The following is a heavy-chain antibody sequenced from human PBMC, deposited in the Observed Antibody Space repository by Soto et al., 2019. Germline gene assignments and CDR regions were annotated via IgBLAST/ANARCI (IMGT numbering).Heavy chain of an antibody. CDR2: ISNDGQSE. CDR1: GFTFSSYG. J-gene: IGHJ6*02. D-gene: IGHD3-16*01. Sequence: QMQLVESGGGVVQAGTSLRLSCVASGFTFSSYGFHWVRQRPGKGLEWVAVISNDGQSEYYRESVKGRFSVSRERPGNAVYLKMNRLGFEDTAVYYCARGGRGGGRHFYSGMDVWGQGTTVTVSS. CDR3: ARGGRGGGRHFYSGMDV. V-gene: IGHV3-30*03.